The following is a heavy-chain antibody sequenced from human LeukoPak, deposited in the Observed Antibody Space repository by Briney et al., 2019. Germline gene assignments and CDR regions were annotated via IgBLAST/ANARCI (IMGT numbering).Heavy chain of an antibody. CDR1: GGGLSYY. V-gene: IGHV4-39*07. Sequence: PSETLSLTCTVSGGGLSYYWGWIRQPPGKGLEWIGTIFYTGKTYYNPSLMSRVTMSIDTSKKQFSLNLTSVTDADTALYYCARGSSGWHWGGFDVWGQGTMGTVSS. J-gene: IGHJ3*01. D-gene: IGHD6-19*01. CDR2: IFYTGKT. CDR3: ARGSSGWHWGGFDV.